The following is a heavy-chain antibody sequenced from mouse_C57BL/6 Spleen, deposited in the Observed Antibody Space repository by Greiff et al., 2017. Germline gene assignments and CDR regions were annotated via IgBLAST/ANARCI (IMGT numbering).Heavy chain of an antibody. CDR2: IYPRDGST. Sequence: QVQLQQSDAELVKPGASVKISCKVSGYTFTDHTIHWMKQRPEQGLEWIGDIYPRDGSTKCNEKFKGKATLTADKSSSTAYMQLNSLTSEDSAVYFCARARQLGLGFDYWGQGTTHTVTS. CDR1: GYTFTDHT. V-gene: IGHV1-78*01. CDR3: ARARQLGLGFDY. J-gene: IGHJ2*01. D-gene: IGHD3-2*01.